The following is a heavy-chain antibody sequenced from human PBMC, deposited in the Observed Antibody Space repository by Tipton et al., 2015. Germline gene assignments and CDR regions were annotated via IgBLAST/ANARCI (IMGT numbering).Heavy chain of an antibody. Sequence: TLSLTCTVSGDSISSYYWSWIRQPPGKGLEWIGYIYYSGSTNYNPFLKSRVTISLDTSKNQFSLKLSSVIAADTAVYYCAGTTVVGHTGLGVDYWGQGTLVIVSS. CDR1: GDSISSYY. D-gene: IGHD6-19*01. V-gene: IGHV4-59*01. CDR3: AGTTVVGHTGLGVDY. J-gene: IGHJ4*02. CDR2: IYYSGST.